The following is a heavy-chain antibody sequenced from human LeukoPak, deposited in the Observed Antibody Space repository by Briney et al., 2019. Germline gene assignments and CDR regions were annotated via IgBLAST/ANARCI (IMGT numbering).Heavy chain of an antibody. CDR3: ARTPPPTIVGAHYFDY. CDR2: ISTYNGYT. Sequence: ASVKVSCKASGGTFNSYAINWVRQAPGQGLEWMGWISTYNGYTNYAQNLQGRVTMTTDTSASTVYLELRSLRSDDTAVYYCARTPPPTIVGAHYFDYWGQGTLVTVSS. J-gene: IGHJ4*02. D-gene: IGHD1-26*01. V-gene: IGHV1-18*01. CDR1: GGTFNSYA.